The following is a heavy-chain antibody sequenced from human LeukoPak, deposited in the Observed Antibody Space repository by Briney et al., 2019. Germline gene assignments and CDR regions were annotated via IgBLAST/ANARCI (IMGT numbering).Heavy chain of an antibody. V-gene: IGHV1-69*13. CDR2: IIPIFGTA. CDR3: ARDGQWLVNAFDI. D-gene: IGHD6-19*01. J-gene: IGHJ3*02. CDR1: GGTFSSYA. Sequence: ASVKVSCKASGGTFSSYAISWVRQAPEQGLEWMGGIIPIFGTASYAQKFQGRVTSTSDESTSTAYMELSSLRSEDTAVYYCARDGQWLVNAFDIWGQGTMVTVSS.